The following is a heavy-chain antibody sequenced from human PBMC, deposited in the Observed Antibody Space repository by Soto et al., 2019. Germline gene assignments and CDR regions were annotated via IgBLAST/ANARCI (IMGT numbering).Heavy chain of an antibody. Sequence: SETLSLTCTVFGGSISSGDYYWSWIRQPPGKGLEWIGYIYYSGSTYYNPSLKSRVTISVDTSKNQFSLKLSSVTAADTAVYYCARDGSVVVVPAAIGGMDVWGQGTTVTVS. CDR1: GGSISSGDYY. CDR2: IYYSGST. CDR3: ARDGSVVVVPAAIGGMDV. V-gene: IGHV4-30-4*01. D-gene: IGHD2-2*01. J-gene: IGHJ6*02.